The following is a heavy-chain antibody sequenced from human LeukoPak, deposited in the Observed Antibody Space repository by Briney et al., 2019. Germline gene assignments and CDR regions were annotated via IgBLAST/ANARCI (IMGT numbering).Heavy chain of an antibody. V-gene: IGHV3-23*01. CDR1: GFTFSSYG. J-gene: IGHJ4*02. Sequence: GGSLRLSCAASGFTFSSYGMSWVRQAPGKGLEWVSTTSGSGGRTYYADSVKGRFTISRDNSKNTLYLQMNSLRAEDTALYYCAKDGYTEWLGLYYFDYWGQGTLVTVSS. D-gene: IGHD6-19*01. CDR3: AKDGYTEWLGLYYFDY. CDR2: TSGSGGRT.